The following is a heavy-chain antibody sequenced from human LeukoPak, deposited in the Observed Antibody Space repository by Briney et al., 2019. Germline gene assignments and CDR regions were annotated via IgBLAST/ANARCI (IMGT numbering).Heavy chain of an antibody. J-gene: IGHJ4*02. CDR3: AKVKYYYDSSGYPADY. CDR1: GITLSNYA. CDR2: ISGSGGST. Sequence: PGGSLRLSCAVSGITLSNYAMSWVRQAPGKGLEWVSAISGSGGSTYYADSVKGRFTISRDNSKNTLYLQMNSLRAEDTAVYYCAKVKYYYDSSGYPADYWGQGTLVTVSS. V-gene: IGHV3-23*01. D-gene: IGHD3-22*01.